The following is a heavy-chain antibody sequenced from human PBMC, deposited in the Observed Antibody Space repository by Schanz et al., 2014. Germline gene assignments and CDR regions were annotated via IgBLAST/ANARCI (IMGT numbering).Heavy chain of an antibody. V-gene: IGHV3-33*08. J-gene: IGHJ4*02. CDR3: ARGGPAYYFDF. CDR1: GFTFSTYA. Sequence: VQLVESGGGLVQPGGSLRLSCAASGFTFSTYAMAWVRQAPGKGLEWVAILWHDGSKKYYADSVKGRFTISRDNSKNTLYLQMNSLRAEDTAVYYCARGGPAYYFDFWGQGTLVTVSS. CDR2: LWHDGSKK.